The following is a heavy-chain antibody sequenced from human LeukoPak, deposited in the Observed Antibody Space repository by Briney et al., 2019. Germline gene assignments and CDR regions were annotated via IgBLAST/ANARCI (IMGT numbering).Heavy chain of an antibody. J-gene: IGHJ5*02. CDR3: ARHFHYSNNWFDP. CDR1: GGSISSSTYY. Sequence: SETLSLTCNVSGGSISSSTYYWSWIRQPPGMGLEWIGRIYYSGSTLYNPSLKSRVTISVDTSKNHFSLKLSSVTAADTAVYYCARHFHYSNNWFDPWGQGTLVTVSS. CDR2: IYYSGST. D-gene: IGHD4-11*01. V-gene: IGHV4-39*01.